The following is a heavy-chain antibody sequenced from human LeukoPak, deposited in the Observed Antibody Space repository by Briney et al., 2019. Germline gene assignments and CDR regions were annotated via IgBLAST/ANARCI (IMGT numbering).Heavy chain of an antibody. CDR1: GVSFRTMSSY. Sequence: PSETLSLTCTVSGVSFRTMSSYWSWVRQPPGEGPQWIGYVPYNGQPYYMPSLRSRVTISADMSKNQFSLKLSSVTAADTAVYYCARAADDIPDYWGQGTLVTVSS. CDR2: VPYNGQP. D-gene: IGHD3-9*01. V-gene: IGHV4-39*07. CDR3: ARAADDIPDY. J-gene: IGHJ4*02.